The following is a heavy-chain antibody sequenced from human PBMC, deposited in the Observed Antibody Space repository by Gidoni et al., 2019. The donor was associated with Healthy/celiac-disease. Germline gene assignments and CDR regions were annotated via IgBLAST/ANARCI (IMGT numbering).Heavy chain of an antibody. CDR1: GGSFSGYY. CDR3: ARGAGMSRELVRS. Sequence: QVQLQQWGAGLLKPSETLSLTCAVYGGSFSGYYWSWIRQPPGKGLEWIGEINHSGSTNYNPSLKSRVTISVDTSKNQFSLKLSSVTAADTAVYYCARGAGMSRELVRSWGQGTLVTVSS. CDR2: INHSGST. D-gene: IGHD6-13*01. V-gene: IGHV4-34*01. J-gene: IGHJ5*02.